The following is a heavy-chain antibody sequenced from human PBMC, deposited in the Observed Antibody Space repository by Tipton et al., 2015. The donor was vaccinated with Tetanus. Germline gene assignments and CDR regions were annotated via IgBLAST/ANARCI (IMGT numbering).Heavy chain of an antibody. CDR2: MIYSGGT. D-gene: IGHD1-14*01. CDR1: GASVTTYY. Sequence: TLSLTCTVSGASVTTYYWYWMRQNPGKGLDWLGYMIYSGGTTKYNPSLKSRLSMSLHTSQNQFSLKLNSVTAADTAVYYCARRRGMIHTFDIWGQGTVVTVSS. V-gene: IGHV4-59*02. J-gene: IGHJ3*02. CDR3: ARRRGMIHTFDI.